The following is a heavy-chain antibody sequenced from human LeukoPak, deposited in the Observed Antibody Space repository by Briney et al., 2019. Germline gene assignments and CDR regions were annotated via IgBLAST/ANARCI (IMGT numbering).Heavy chain of an antibody. CDR3: ARKRTDSQYYYYMDV. CDR1: GFTFSTYG. D-gene: IGHD1-14*01. Sequence: GGSLRLSCVASGFTFSTYGMSWVRQAPGKGLEWVSYISSSGSTIYYADSVKGRFTISRDNAKNSLYLQMNSLRAEDTAVYYCARKRTDSQYYYYMDVWGKGTTVTVSS. CDR2: ISSSGSTI. J-gene: IGHJ6*03. V-gene: IGHV3-48*04.